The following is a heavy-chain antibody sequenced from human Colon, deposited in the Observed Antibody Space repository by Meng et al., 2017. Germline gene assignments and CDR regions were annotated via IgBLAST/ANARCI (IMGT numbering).Heavy chain of an antibody. J-gene: IGHJ4*02. CDR3: ARGPLDY. Sequence: QGQLQGSGPGLVRPSETLSLTCTVSGGSVSSGSYYWSWIRQPPGKGLEWIGYIYYTGSTNYNPSLKSRVTISVDTSKNQFSLKLSSVTAADTAVYYCARGPLDYWGQGTLVTVSS. CDR2: IYYTGST. V-gene: IGHV4-61*01. CDR1: GGSVSSGSYY.